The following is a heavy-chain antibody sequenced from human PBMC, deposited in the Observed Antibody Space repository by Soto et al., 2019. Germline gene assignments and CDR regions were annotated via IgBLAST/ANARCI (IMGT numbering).Heavy chain of an antibody. J-gene: IGHJ4*02. CDR1: GGSISSYY. Sequence: SETLSLTCTVSGGSISSYYWSWIRQPPGKGLEWIGYIYYSGSTNYNPSLKSRVTISVDTSKNQFSLKLSSVTAADTAVYYCARGKGLDYWGQGTLVTVSS. CDR2: IYYSGST. CDR3: ARGKGLDY. V-gene: IGHV4-59*01.